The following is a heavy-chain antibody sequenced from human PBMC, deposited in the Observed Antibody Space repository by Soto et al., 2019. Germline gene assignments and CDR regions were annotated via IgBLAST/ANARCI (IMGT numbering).Heavy chain of an antibody. Sequence: PSETLSLTCAVYGGSFSGYYWSWIRQPPGKGLEWIGEINHSGSTNYNPSLKSRVTISVDTSKNQFSLKLSSVTAADTAVYYCARGQGYCSSTSCYPDWFDPWGQGTLVNVSS. D-gene: IGHD2-2*01. V-gene: IGHV4-34*01. CDR2: INHSGST. CDR3: ARGQGYCSSTSCYPDWFDP. J-gene: IGHJ5*02. CDR1: GGSFSGYY.